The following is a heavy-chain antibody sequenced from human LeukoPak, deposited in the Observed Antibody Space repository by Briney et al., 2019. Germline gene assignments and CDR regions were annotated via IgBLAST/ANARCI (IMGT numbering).Heavy chain of an antibody. Sequence: GGSLRLSCAASGFTFSSYWMSWVRQAPGKGLEWVSYISSSSSTIYYADSVKGRFTISRDNAKNSLYLQMNSLRDEDTAVYYCARVSSSGWYGDFDYWGQGTLVTVSS. V-gene: IGHV3-48*02. J-gene: IGHJ4*02. CDR1: GFTFSSYW. CDR2: ISSSSSTI. D-gene: IGHD6-19*01. CDR3: ARVSSSGWYGDFDY.